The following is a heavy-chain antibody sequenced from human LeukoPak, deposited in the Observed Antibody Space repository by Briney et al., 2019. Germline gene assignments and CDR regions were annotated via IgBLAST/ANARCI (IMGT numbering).Heavy chain of an antibody. D-gene: IGHD2-15*01. J-gene: IGHJ4*01. CDR1: GGSISSYY. CDR3: ASDPSGHFDY. Sequence: PSETLSLTCTVSGGSISSYYWSWIRQPPGKGLEWIGYIYYSGSSNYNPSLKSRVSMSVDTSKNQVSLKLSSVTAADTAVYYCASDPSGHFDYWGQGTLVTVSS. V-gene: IGHV4-59*01. CDR2: IYYSGSS.